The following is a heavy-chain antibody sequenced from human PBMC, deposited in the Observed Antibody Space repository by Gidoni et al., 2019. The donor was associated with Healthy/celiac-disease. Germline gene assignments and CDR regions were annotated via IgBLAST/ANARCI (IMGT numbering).Heavy chain of an antibody. CDR3: ADLQWLGQEN. CDR2: SSGSGGST. J-gene: IGHJ4*02. V-gene: IGHV3-23*01. CDR1: GFTCSSDA. D-gene: IGHD6-19*01. Sequence: EVQRLESGGGLGQPGGALRLSWEASGFTCSSDAMSWVRQAPGKGLEWVAASSGSGGSTYYADSVQGRFTISRDNSTHTLYLPLNSLRAEDTAVYYCADLQWLGQENWGQGTLVTVSS.